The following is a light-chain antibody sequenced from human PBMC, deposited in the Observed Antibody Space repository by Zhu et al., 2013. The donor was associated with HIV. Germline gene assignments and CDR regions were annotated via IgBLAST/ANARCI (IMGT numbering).Light chain of an antibody. CDR3: GTWDTSLTIGV. V-gene: IGLV1-51*01. J-gene: IGLJ2*01. CDR2: DND. Sequence: QSVLTQPPSVSAAPGQTVFISCSGSNSNIGNDRVSWYQQVTGEAPRLLIYDNDKRPSRIPDRFSGSRAGTSATLAIAGLQTGDEADYYCGTWDTSLTIGVFGGGTRLTVL. CDR1: NSNIGNDR.